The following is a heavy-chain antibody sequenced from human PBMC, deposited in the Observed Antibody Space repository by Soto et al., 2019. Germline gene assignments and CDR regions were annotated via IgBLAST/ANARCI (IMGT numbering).Heavy chain of an antibody. J-gene: IGHJ4*02. CDR2: IFPLTDIP. CDR3: ARGPFVVLNYFES. V-gene: IGHV1-69*02. CDR1: GGTFRNYP. D-gene: IGHD3-16*02. Sequence: QVQLVQSGTEVKKPGSSVKVSCKASGGTFRNYPINWVRQAPGQGLEWMGSIFPLTDIPDYAQNFQARLTISADKSTSTADMELSSLPSDDTAMYFCARGPFVVLNYFESWGQGTLVTVSS.